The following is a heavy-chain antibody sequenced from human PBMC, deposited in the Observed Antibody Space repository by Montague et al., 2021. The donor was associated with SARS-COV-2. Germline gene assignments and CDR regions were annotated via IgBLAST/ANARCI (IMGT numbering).Heavy chain of an antibody. V-gene: IGHV6-1*01. CDR2: TYYRSMWKS. CDR3: VGGVEAAGSYDY. D-gene: IGHD6-13*01. J-gene: IGHJ4*02. CDR1: GDSVSSNSAT. Sequence: CAISGDSVSSNSATWNWIRQSPSRGLVWLGRTYYRSMWKSDYARSVKSRIAINPDTSKNQFSLQLSSVTPEDTALYYCVGGVEAAGSYDYWGQGTLVTVSS.